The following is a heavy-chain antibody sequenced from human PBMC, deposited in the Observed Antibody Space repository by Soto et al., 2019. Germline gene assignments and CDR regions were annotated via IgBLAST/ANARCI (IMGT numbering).Heavy chain of an antibody. J-gene: IGHJ6*02. CDR2: IYYSGST. CDR1: GGSVSSGSYY. D-gene: IGHD1-26*01. CDR3: ARSIVGATLSDGMDG. V-gene: IGHV4-61*01. Sequence: PSETLSLTCTVSGGSVSSGSYYWSWIRQPPGKGLEWIGYIYYSGSTNYNPSLKSRVTISVDTSKNQFSLKLSSVTAADTAVYYCARSIVGATLSDGMDGRGQGTTVTGS.